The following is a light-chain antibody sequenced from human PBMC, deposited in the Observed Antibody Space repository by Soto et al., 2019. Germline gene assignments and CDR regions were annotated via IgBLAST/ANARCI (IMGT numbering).Light chain of an antibody. J-gene: IGKJ1*01. CDR1: QGISSY. Sequence: DIQLTQSPSFLSASVGDRVTITCRASQGISSYLAWYQQKPGKAPKLLIYAASTLQSGVPSRFSGSGSGTEFTLTISSLQPEDFATYYCQQLNSYPPGITFGQGTKVDIK. CDR3: QQLNSYPPGIT. CDR2: AAS. V-gene: IGKV1-9*01.